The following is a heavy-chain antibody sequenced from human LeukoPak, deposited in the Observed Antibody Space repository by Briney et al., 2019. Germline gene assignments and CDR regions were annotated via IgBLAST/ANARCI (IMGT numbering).Heavy chain of an antibody. J-gene: IGHJ2*01. CDR1: GFTFDDYA. CDR2: ISWNSGSI. CDR3: AKDNGYFDL. V-gene: IGHV3-9*01. Sequence: GGSLRLSCAASGFTFDDYAMHWVRQAPGKGLEWVSGISWNSGSIGYADSVKGRFTISRDNAKNSLYLQMNSLRAEDTALYYCAKDNGYFDLWGRGTLVTVSS.